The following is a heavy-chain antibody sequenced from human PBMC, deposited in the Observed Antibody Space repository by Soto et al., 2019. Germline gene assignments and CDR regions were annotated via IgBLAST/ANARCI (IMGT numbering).Heavy chain of an antibody. Sequence: QVHLVQSGAEVREPGASMKVSCKASGYSFANYGFSWVRQAPGQGLEWMGWISADTVSTKYSQSLQGRVTLSTDPSTRAAYLALRSLRSDDTAVYYCARDRTGAAFDYWGQGTLVTVSS. D-gene: IGHD4-17*01. CDR2: ISADTVST. J-gene: IGHJ4*02. CDR3: ARDRTGAAFDY. V-gene: IGHV1-18*01. CDR1: GYSFANYG.